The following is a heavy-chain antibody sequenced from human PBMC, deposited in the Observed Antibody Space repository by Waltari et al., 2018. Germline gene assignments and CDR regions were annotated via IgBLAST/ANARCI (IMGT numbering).Heavy chain of an antibody. CDR1: GYTFPNYD. CDR2: MNPKNGNT. J-gene: IGHJ4*02. V-gene: IGHV1-8*01. Sequence: QVLLGQSGAALKTPGASVKVSCKASGYTFPNYDINWLRQATGQGLEWVGWMNPKNGNTLYAQKFQGRVTLTRDNSINTAYMELTSLTSDDTGVYYCARGLDSNSWYGAHFWGQGTLVTVAS. D-gene: IGHD6-13*01. CDR3: ARGLDSNSWYGAHF.